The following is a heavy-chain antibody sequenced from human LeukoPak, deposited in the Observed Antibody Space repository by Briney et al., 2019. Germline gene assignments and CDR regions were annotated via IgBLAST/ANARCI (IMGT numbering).Heavy chain of an antibody. Sequence: SETLSLTCNISGASTGDFYWSWIRQAPGKGLERTATIYHTETTSYSPSLRSRATISLGTSKKDFSLKLKSVTAADTAVYYCARDRGIGTCGGVCYRYWYFDVWGPGTLVTVSS. V-gene: IGHV4-59*01. CDR2: IYHTETT. CDR1: GASTGDFY. D-gene: IGHD2-21*02. CDR3: ARDRGIGTCGGVCYRYWYFDV. J-gene: IGHJ2*01.